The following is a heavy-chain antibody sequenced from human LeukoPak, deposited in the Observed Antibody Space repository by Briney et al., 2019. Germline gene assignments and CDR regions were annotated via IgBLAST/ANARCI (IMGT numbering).Heavy chain of an antibody. CDR2: IYYSGST. D-gene: IGHD3-22*01. V-gene: IGHV4-30-4*08. J-gene: IGHJ3*02. Sequence: SQTLSLTCTVSGGSISSGDYYWSWIRQPPGKGLEWIGYIYYSGSTYYNPSPKSRVTISVDTSKNQFSLKLSSVTAADTAVYYCARDHDSSGYYPGAFDIWGQGTMVTVSS. CDR3: ARDHDSSGYYPGAFDI. CDR1: GGSISSGDYY.